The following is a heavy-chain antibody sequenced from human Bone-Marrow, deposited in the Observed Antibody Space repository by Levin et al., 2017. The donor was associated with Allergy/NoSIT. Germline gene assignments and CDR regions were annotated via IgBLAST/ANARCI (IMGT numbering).Heavy chain of an antibody. CDR2: IISSGADT. CDR3: ARSSGECYRGSCHGHYALDI. V-gene: IGHV3-23*01. Sequence: EASVKVSCAASGFTFSPYAMHWVRQAPGKGLEWVSTIISSGADTYYADSVRGRFAISRDNSKDTLSLQMDSLRVDDTAIYYCARSSGECYRGSCHGHYALDIWGQGTTVTVSS. J-gene: IGHJ6*02. CDR1: GFTFSPYA. D-gene: IGHD3-10*01.